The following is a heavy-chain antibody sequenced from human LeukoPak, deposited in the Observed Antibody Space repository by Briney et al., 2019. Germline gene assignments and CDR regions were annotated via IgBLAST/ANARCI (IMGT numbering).Heavy chain of an antibody. D-gene: IGHD2-15*01. V-gene: IGHV4-59*01. J-gene: IGHJ6*03. Sequence: PSETLSLTCAVYGGSFSGYYWSWIRQPPGKGLEWIGYIYYSGSANYNPSLKSRVTISVDTSKNQFSLKLSSVTAADTAVYYCARDGYYSGGSCYYYYMDVWGKGTTVTVSS. CDR1: GGSFSGYY. CDR2: IYYSGSA. CDR3: ARDGYYSGGSCYYYYMDV.